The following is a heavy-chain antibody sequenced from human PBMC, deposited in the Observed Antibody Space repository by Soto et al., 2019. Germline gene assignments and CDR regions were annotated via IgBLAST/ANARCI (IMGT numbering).Heavy chain of an antibody. J-gene: IGHJ3*02. CDR2: ISAYNGNT. Sequence: ASVKVSCKASGGTFSSYAISWVRQAPGQGLEWMGWISAYNGNTNYAQKLQGRVTMTTDTSTSTAYMELRSLRSDDTAVYYCARGSDYYDSSGYYDAFDIWGQGTMVTVSS. CDR1: GGTFSSYA. D-gene: IGHD3-22*01. CDR3: ARGSDYYDSSGYYDAFDI. V-gene: IGHV1-18*01.